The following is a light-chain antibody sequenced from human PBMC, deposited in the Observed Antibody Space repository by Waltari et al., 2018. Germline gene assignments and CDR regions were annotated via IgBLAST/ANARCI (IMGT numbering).Light chain of an antibody. J-gene: IGKJ1*01. CDR1: QSIGTF. Sequence: EIVLTQSPGTLSLSPGERVTLSCRASQSIGTFLAWYQQKPGQPPRLLSYGASIRTAGIPDRVSGSGSGTDFSLTISRLEPEDFAVYYCQHYVRLPVTFGQGTKVQIK. V-gene: IGKV3-20*01. CDR3: QHYVRLPVT. CDR2: GAS.